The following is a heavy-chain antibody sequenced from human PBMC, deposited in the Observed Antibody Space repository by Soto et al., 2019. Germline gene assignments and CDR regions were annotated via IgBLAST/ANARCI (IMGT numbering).Heavy chain of an antibody. D-gene: IGHD3-16*01. J-gene: IGHJ6*03. Sequence: QVQLVESGGGVVQPGRSLRLSCAASGFTFSSYGMHWVRQAPGKGLGWVAVISYDGSNKYYADSVKGRFTISRDNSKNTLYLQMNSLRAEDTAVYYCAKSFTPYYYYYMDVWGKGTTVTVSS. V-gene: IGHV3-30*18. CDR1: GFTFSSYG. CDR2: ISYDGSNK. CDR3: AKSFTPYYYYYMDV.